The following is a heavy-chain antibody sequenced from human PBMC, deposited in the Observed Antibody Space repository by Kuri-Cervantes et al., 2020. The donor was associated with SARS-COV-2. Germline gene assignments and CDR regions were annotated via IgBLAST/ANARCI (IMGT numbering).Heavy chain of an antibody. CDR2: IKQDGSEK. CDR3: ARVAGKGPIYYYYMDV. V-gene: IGHV3-7*04. J-gene: IGHJ6*03. Sequence: GGSLRLSCAASGFTFDDYAMHWVRQAPGKGLEWVANIKQDGSEKYYVDSVKGRFTISKDSAKNSLFLQMNSLRVEDTAVYYCARVAGKGPIYYYYMDVWGKGTTVTVSS. CDR1: GFTFDDYA. D-gene: IGHD3-10*01.